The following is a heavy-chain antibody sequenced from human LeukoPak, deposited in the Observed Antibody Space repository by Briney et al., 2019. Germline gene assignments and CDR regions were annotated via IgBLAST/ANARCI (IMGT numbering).Heavy chain of an antibody. Sequence: PGGSLRLSCAASGFTFSSCEMSWVRQAPGKGLEWASYISSSGSTIYYADSVKGRFTISRDNAKNSLYLQMNSLRAEDTAVYYCAELGITMIGGVWGKGTTVTISS. CDR3: AELGITMIGGV. CDR2: ISSSGSTI. CDR1: GFTFSSCE. J-gene: IGHJ6*04. D-gene: IGHD3-10*02. V-gene: IGHV3-48*03.